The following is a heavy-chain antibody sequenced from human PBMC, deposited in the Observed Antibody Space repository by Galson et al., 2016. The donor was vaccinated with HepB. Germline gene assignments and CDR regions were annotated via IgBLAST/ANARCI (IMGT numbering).Heavy chain of an antibody. Sequence: LSLTCTVSGGSVSSGFYYWSWIRQHPGKGLELIGYIYYSGSTYYNPSLKSRVTISVNTSKNQFSLKLSSVTAADTAVYYCARGGGRDGFDIWGQGTMVTVSS. V-gene: IGHV4-31*03. CDR2: IYYSGST. D-gene: IGHD3-16*01. J-gene: IGHJ3*02. CDR3: ARGGGRDGFDI. CDR1: GGSVSSGFYY.